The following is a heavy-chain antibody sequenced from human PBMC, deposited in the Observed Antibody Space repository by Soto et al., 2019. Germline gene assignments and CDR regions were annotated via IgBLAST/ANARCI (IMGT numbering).Heavy chain of an antibody. CDR1: GYIFAKNY. CDR3: ARGQTIAAALSMDV. V-gene: IGHV1-46*01. Sequence: QVQLVQSGAEAKKPGASVRISCKASGYIFAKNYMYWVRQAPGQGPEWMGLINPSDGSSINAQKFQSRLTITSDTSTGTVYMDLSGLRPEDTAVYFCARGQTIAAALSMDVWGQGTTVIVSS. CDR2: INPSDGSS. D-gene: IGHD6-13*01. J-gene: IGHJ6*02.